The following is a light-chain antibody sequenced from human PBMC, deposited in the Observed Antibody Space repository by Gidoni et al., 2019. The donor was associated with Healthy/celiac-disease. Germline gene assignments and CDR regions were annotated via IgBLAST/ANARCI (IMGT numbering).Light chain of an antibody. J-gene: IGKJ3*01. V-gene: IGKV1-39*01. CDR1: QSISSY. CDR2: AAS. Sequence: DIQMTPSPSSLSASVGDRVTITCRASQSISSYLNWYQQKPGKAPKLLIYAASSLQSGVPSTFSGSGSGTDFTLTISSLQPEDFATYYCQQSYSTPVTFGPGTKVDIK. CDR3: QQSYSTPVT.